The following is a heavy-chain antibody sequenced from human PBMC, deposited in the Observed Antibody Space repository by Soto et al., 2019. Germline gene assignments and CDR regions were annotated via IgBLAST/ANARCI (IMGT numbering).Heavy chain of an antibody. J-gene: IGHJ4*02. Sequence: HLVQSEAEVKKPGASVKVSCKASGYTFTNYGITWVRQAPGQGLEWMGRISGYNGNTKYAQDFQGRVTMTADTPTTTADMELRSLRSDDTAVYYCARDVQVRGSFDYWGQGTLVTVSS. CDR3: ARDVQVRGSFDY. V-gene: IGHV1-18*04. CDR2: ISGYNGNT. CDR1: GYTFTNYG. D-gene: IGHD3-10*01.